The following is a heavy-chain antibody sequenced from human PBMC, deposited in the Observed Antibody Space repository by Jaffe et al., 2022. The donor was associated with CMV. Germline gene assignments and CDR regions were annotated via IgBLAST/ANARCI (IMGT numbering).Heavy chain of an antibody. V-gene: IGHV1-2*04. CDR3: ARARRWSGYSGVMDV. J-gene: IGHJ6*03. Sequence: QVQLVQSGAEVKKPGASVKVSCKASGYTFTGYYMHWVRQAPGQGLEWMGWINPNSGGTNYAQKFQGWVTMTRDTSISTAYMELSRLRSDDTAVYYCARARRWSGYSGVMDVWGKGTTVTVSS. D-gene: IGHD3-3*01. CDR2: INPNSGGT. CDR1: GYTFTGYY.